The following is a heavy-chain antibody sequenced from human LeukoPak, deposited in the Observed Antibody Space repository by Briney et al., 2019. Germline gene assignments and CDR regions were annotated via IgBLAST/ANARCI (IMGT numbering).Heavy chain of an antibody. CDR3: ARFAYCGGHCWYYFDY. Sequence: SSETLSLTCTVSGGSISSYYWSWIRQPPGKGLEWIGYIYSSGSTNYNPSLKSRITISVDTSKNQFSLKLSSVTAADTAVYYCARFAYCGGHCWYYFDYWGQGSLVTVSS. D-gene: IGHD2-21*02. J-gene: IGHJ4*02. CDR2: IYSSGST. CDR1: GGSISSYY. V-gene: IGHV4-59*01.